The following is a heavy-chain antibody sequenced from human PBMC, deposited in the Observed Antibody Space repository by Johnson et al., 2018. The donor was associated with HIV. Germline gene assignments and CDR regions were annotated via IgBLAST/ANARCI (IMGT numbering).Heavy chain of an antibody. V-gene: IGHV3-30*18. CDR3: AKGGSAVAVAFDI. CDR1: GFTFSNYA. D-gene: IGHD6-19*01. J-gene: IGHJ3*02. Sequence: VQLVESGGGLVQPGGSLRLSCAASGFTFSNYAIHWVRQAPGKGLEWVAGITYDGTNKYYVDSVQGRFTISRDNVKNLLYLQMNSLRAEDTAVFYCAKGGSAVAVAFDIWGQGTMVTVSS. CDR2: ITYDGTNK.